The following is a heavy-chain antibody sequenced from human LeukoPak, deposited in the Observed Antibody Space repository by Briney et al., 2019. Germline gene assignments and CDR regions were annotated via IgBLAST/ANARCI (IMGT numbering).Heavy chain of an antibody. J-gene: IGHJ4*02. CDR2: LHRDGSV. CDR1: GFTVSDNN. CDR3: AKEGYDCSGGSCYSPYFDY. V-gene: IGHV3-53*01. D-gene: IGHD2-15*01. Sequence: PGGSLRLSCAASGFTVSDNNMIWVRQAPGKGLEWVSTLHRDGSVRYADSVNGRFTISRDNSKNTLYLQMNSLRAEDTAVYYCAKEGYDCSGGSCYSPYFDYWGQGTLVTVSS.